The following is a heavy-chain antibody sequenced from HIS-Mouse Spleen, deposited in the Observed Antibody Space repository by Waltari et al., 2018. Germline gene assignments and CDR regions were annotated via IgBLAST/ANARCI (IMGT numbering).Heavy chain of an antibody. J-gene: IGHJ3*02. CDR1: GGSFSGYY. CDR2: INHSGST. V-gene: IGHV4-34*01. CDR3: ARGRAARDACDI. D-gene: IGHD6-6*01. Sequence: QVQLQQWGAGLLKPSETLSLTCAVYGGSFSGYYWSWIRQPPGKGLEWIGEINHSGSTNYSPALKSRVTISVDTSKNQFSLKLSSVTAADTAVYYCARGRAARDACDIWGQGTMVTVSS.